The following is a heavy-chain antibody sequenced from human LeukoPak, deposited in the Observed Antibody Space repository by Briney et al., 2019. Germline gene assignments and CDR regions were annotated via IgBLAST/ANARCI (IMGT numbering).Heavy chain of an antibody. CDR1: GGTFSSYA. J-gene: IGHJ6*02. V-gene: IGHV1-69*04. Sequence: SVKVSCKASGGTFSSYAISWVRQAPGQGLEWMGRIIPILGIANYAQKFQGRVTITADKSTSTAYMELSSLRSEDTAVYYCAREGARGYRDYDLYYYYGMDVWGQGTTVTVSS. D-gene: IGHD5-12*01. CDR3: AREGARGYRDYDLYYYYGMDV. CDR2: IIPILGIA.